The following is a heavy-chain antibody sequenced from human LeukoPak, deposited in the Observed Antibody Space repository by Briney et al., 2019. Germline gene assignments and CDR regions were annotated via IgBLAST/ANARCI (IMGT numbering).Heavy chain of an antibody. J-gene: IGHJ4*02. CDR1: GFSFISYW. Sequence: GGSLRLSCAASGFSFISYWMSWVRQAPGKGLEWVANIKQDGSAKNYVDSVKGRFTISRDNAKNSLYLQLNSLRAEDTAVYYCAGCAGNSCYFDYWGQATLVIVSS. CDR2: IKQDGSAK. CDR3: AGCAGNSCYFDY. D-gene: IGHD1-1*01. V-gene: IGHV3-7*01.